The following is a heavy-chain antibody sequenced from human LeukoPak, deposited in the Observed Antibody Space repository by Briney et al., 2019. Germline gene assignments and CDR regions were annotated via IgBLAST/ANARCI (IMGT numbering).Heavy chain of an antibody. CDR3: ARVPFPYGMDV. Sequence: SETLSLTCTVSGGSISSYYWSWIRQPPGKGLEWIGYIYYSGSTNYNPSLKSRVTISVDTSKNQFSLKLSSVTAADTAVYYCARVPFPYGMDVWSQGTTVTVSS. CDR2: IYYSGST. V-gene: IGHV4-59*01. D-gene: IGHD3-16*01. J-gene: IGHJ6*02. CDR1: GGSISSYY.